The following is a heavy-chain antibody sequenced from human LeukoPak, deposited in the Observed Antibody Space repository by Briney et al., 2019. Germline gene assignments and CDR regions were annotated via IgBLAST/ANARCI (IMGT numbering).Heavy chain of an antibody. CDR1: GGSISTYY. CDR2: IYYSGST. CDR3: ARSRGGYQTDFDY. V-gene: IGHV4-59*01. J-gene: IGHJ4*02. Sequence: SETLSLTCTVSGGSISTYYWSWIRPPPGRGLEWIGYIYYSGSTNYNPSPKSRVTISVDTSKNQFSLKLSSVPAADTAVYYCARSRGGYQTDFDYWGQGTLVTV. D-gene: IGHD3-22*01.